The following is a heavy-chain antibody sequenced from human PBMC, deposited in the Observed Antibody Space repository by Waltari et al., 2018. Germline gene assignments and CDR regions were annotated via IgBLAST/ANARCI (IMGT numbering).Heavy chain of an antibody. Sequence: EVQLVESGGGLVQPGGSWRLSCDVSGTTFSRNWMSLVRQAPGKGREWVSKINEDGSEKYYVDSVKGRFTISRDNAKSSLLLQVNSLRGEDTGVYYCVRDREYSLDYWGQGTLVTVSS. CDR3: VRDREYSLDY. D-gene: IGHD5-12*01. CDR2: INEDGSEK. J-gene: IGHJ4*02. V-gene: IGHV3-7*01. CDR1: GTTFSRNW.